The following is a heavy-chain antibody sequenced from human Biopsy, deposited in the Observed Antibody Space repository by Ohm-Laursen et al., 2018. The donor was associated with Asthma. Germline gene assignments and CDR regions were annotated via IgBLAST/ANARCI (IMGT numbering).Heavy chain of an antibody. J-gene: IGHJ3*02. CDR1: GFTLGSYS. CDR2: ISLSSNTI. Sequence: GSLRLSCTASGFTLGSYSMNWLRQAPGRGLEWVSYISLSSNTIYYADSVKGRFTVSRDNAKSSLYLQMNSLRDEDTAVYYCARRMNYDFWRSPLDIWGLGTMVIVSS. D-gene: IGHD3-3*01. V-gene: IGHV3-48*02. CDR3: ARRMNYDFWRSPLDI.